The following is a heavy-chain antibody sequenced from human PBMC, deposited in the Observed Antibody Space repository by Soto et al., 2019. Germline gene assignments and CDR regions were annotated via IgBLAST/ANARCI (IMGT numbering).Heavy chain of an antibody. D-gene: IGHD6-19*01. CDR3: AREKQWLRNYYYGMDV. V-gene: IGHV6-1*01. CDR2: TYYRSKWYN. CDR1: GDRVSSNSAA. Sequence: SQTLSLTCAISGDRVSSNSAAWNCIIHSPSRCLEWLGRTYYRSKWYNDYAVSVKSRITINPDTSKNQFSLQLNSVTPEDTAVYYCAREKQWLRNYYYGMDVWGQGTTVTVSS. J-gene: IGHJ6*02.